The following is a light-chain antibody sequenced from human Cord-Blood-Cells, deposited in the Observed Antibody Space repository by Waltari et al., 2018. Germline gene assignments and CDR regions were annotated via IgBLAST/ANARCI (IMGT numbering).Light chain of an antibody. V-gene: IGKV1-5*01. CDR2: DAS. CDR1: QSISSW. J-gene: IGKJ2*01. CDR3: QQYNSYWT. Sequence: DIQMTQSTSTLSASVGDRVTITCRARQSISSWFAWYQQKPGKAPKLLIYDASSLESGVQSRFIRSGSGTEFTLTISSLQPDDFATYYCQQYNSYWTFGQGTKLEIK.